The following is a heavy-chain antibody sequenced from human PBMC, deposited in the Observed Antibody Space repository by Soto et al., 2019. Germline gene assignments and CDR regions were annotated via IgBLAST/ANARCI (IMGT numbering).Heavy chain of an antibody. V-gene: IGHV1-46*01. CDR2: INPSGGST. CDR1: GYTFTSYY. J-gene: IGHJ6*02. Sequence: ASVKVSCKASGYTFTSYYMHWVRQAPGQGLEWMGIINPSGGSTSYAQKFQGRVTMTRDTSTSTVYMELSSLRSEDTAVYYCARVLNRDGYNVYYYYGMDVWGQGTTVTVSS. CDR3: ARVLNRDGYNVYYYYGMDV. D-gene: IGHD5-12*01.